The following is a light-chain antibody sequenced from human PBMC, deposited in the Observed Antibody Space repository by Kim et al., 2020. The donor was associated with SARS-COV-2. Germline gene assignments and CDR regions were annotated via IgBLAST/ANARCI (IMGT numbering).Light chain of an antibody. CDR1: QSISSY. V-gene: IGKV1-39*01. CDR2: DAS. CDR3: QQSYNTPPT. J-gene: IGKJ1*01. Sequence: DIQKTQSPSSLSASVGDRVAITCRASQSISSYLNWYQQKPGKAPKLLNQDASSLQSGVPSRFSVSGSGTDFTLTISSLQPEDFATYYCQQSYNTPPTFGQGTKVDIK.